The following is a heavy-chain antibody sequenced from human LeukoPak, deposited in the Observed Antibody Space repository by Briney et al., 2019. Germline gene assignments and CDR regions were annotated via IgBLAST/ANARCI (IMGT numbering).Heavy chain of an antibody. CDR2: IIPIFGTA. D-gene: IGHD3-22*01. CDR1: GGTFSNYA. V-gene: IGHV1-69*13. Sequence: SVKVSCKASGGTFSNYAISWVRQAPGQGLEWMGGIIPIFGTANYAQKFQGRVTITADESTSTAYMELSSLRSEDTAVYYCARDPTYYYDSSGYFDWFDPWGQGTLVTVSS. CDR3: ARDPTYYYDSSGYFDWFDP. J-gene: IGHJ5*02.